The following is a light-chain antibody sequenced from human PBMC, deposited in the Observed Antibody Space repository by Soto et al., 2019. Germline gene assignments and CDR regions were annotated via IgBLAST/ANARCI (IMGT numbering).Light chain of an antibody. V-gene: IGKV3D-15*01. CDR3: QQYGTSAGT. CDR1: QSVSSN. J-gene: IGKJ1*01. CDR2: GAS. Sequence: ELVMTESPATLSVSRGEIATLWCRASQSVSSNLAWYQVNPGKAPRLLIYGASNRESGIPERFSGSGSGTDFTLTISSLEPEDFAVYYCQQYGTSAGTFGEGTKVDIK.